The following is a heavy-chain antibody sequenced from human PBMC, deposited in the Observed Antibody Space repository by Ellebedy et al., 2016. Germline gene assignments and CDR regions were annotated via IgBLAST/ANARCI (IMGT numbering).Heavy chain of an antibody. CDR3: ARDTRDGVGTSGAFYDP. D-gene: IGHD4-23*01. V-gene: IGHV1-18*01. CDR2: SNKR. CDR1: GYTFLNYG. J-gene: IGHJ5*02. Sequence: ASVKVSCXASGYTFLNYGVNWVRQAPGQGLEWMGGSNKRNHAQKLQGRVTMTTDTSTNTAYMELRSLRFDDTAVYYCARDTRDGVGTSGAFYDPWGQGTLVTVS.